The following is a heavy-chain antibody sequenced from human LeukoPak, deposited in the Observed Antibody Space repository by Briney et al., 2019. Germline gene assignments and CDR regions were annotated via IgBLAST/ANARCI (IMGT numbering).Heavy chain of an antibody. D-gene: IGHD3-3*01. Sequence: GGSLRLSCAASGFTFSSYGMNWVRQAPGKGLEWVAVISYDGSNKYYADSVKGRFTISRDNSKNTLYLQMNSLRAEDTAVYYCAKDSNYDFWSGYYYFDYWGQGTLVTVSS. J-gene: IGHJ4*02. CDR1: GFTFSSYG. CDR2: ISYDGSNK. CDR3: AKDSNYDFWSGYYYFDY. V-gene: IGHV3-30*18.